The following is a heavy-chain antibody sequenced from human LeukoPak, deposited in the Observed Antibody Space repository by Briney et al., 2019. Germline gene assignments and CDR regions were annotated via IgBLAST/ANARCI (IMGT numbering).Heavy chain of an antibody. CDR1: GFTVSSNY. V-gene: IGHV3-66*01. CDR2: IYSGGYT. J-gene: IGHJ3*02. CDR3: AKDFPGGSYEDDVFDI. Sequence: GGSLRLSCAASGFTVSSNYMSWVRQAPGKGLEWVSVIYSGGYTYYADSVKGRFTISRDNSKNTLYLQMNSLRAEDTAVYYCAKDFPGGSYEDDVFDIWGQGTMVTVSS. D-gene: IGHD1-26*01.